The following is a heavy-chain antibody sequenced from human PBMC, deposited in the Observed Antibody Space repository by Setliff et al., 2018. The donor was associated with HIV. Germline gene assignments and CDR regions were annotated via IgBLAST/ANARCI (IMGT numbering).Heavy chain of an antibody. CDR1: GGSISSHY. CDR2: GVNSGRS. CDR3: ARQTSHDRGHSYCFDE. J-gene: IGHJ4*01. Sequence: PSETLSLTCSGSGGSISSHYWTWIRQSPGKGLEWIGSGVNSGRSYYNPSLKSRVTVSVDTSTNHLPLRLTSVTAADTAVYYCARQTSHDRGHSYCFDEWGHGTLVTVSS. D-gene: IGHD5-18*01. V-gene: IGHV4-59*04.